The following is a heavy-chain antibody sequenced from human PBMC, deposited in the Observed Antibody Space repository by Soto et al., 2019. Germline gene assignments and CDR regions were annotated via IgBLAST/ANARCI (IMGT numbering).Heavy chain of an antibody. V-gene: IGHV1-69*13. J-gene: IGHJ5*02. CDR1: GGTFSSYA. CDR2: IIPIFGTA. Sequence: SVKVSCKASGGTFSSYAISWVRQAPGQGLEWTGGIIPIFGTANYAQKFQGRVTITADESTSTAYMELSSLRSEDTAVYYCARVLSIAARPRWFDPWGQGTLVTVSS. D-gene: IGHD6-6*01. CDR3: ARVLSIAARPRWFDP.